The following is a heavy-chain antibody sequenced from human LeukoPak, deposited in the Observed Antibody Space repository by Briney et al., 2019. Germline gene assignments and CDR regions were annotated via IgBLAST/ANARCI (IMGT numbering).Heavy chain of an antibody. D-gene: IGHD6-13*01. CDR3: ARGGPPGIAAAGFDY. V-gene: IGHV4-59*01. CDR1: GASISSYY. J-gene: IGHJ4*02. CDR2: IYYSGST. Sequence: SETLSLTCAVSGASISSYYWSWIRQPPGKGLEWIGYIYYSGSTNYNPSLKSRVTISVDTSKNQFSLKLSSVTAADTAVYYCARGGPPGIAAAGFDYWGQGTLVTVSS.